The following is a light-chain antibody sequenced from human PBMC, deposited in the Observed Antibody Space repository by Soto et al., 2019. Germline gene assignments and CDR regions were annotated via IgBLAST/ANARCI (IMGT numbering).Light chain of an antibody. V-gene: IGLV2-11*01. CDR1: SSDVGGYNY. J-gene: IGLJ3*02. Sequence: QPVLTQPRSVSGSPGQSVAISCTGTSSDVGGYNYVSWYQQHPGKAPKVMIYDVSERPSGVPDRFSGSKSGNTASLTISGLQAEDEADYYCCSFAGSYTFVFGGGTKLTVL. CDR2: DVS. CDR3: CSFAGSYTFV.